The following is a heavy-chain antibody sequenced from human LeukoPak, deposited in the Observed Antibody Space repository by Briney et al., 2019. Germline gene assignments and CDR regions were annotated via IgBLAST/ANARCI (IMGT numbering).Heavy chain of an antibody. CDR3: ARDRSGDYPFDAFDI. Sequence: GALRLSCAASGFTFSSYAMSWVRQAPGKGLEWVSAISGSGGSTYYADSVKGRFTISRDNSKNTLYLQMNSLRAEDTAVYYCARDRSGDYPFDAFDIWGQGTMVTVSS. V-gene: IGHV3-23*01. D-gene: IGHD6-19*01. CDR1: GFTFSSYA. CDR2: ISGSGGST. J-gene: IGHJ3*02.